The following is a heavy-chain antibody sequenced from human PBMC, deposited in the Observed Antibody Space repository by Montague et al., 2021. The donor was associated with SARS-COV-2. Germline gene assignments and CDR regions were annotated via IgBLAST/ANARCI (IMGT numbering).Heavy chain of an antibody. Sequence: SLRLSCAASGFIFSNYAMTWVRQAPGKGLEWVSTMSGSGVRRDYADSVKGRFTISRDSSKNTLYLQMNSLRVEDTAVYYCAKDTATIRIAVALMDVWAKGPRSSSP. CDR1: GFIFSNYA. D-gene: IGHD6-19*01. CDR3: AKDTATIRIAVALMDV. V-gene: IGHV3-23*01. CDR2: MSGSGVRR. J-gene: IGHJ6*02.